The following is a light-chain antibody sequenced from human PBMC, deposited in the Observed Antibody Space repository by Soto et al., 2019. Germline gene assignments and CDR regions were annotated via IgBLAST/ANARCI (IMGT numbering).Light chain of an antibody. CDR2: AAS. V-gene: IGKV1-39*01. J-gene: IGKJ1*01. CDR1: QSISSY. Sequence: DIQMTQSPSSLSASVGDRVTITCRASQSISSYLNWYQQKPGKAPKLLIYAASSLQSGVPSRFSGSGSWTDFTLTISSLPPEDFATYYCQQSYSTLWTFGQGTKVQIK. CDR3: QQSYSTLWT.